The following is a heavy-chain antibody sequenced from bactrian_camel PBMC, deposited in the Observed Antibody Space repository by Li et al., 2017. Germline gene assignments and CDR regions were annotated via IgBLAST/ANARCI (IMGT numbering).Heavy chain of an antibody. CDR3: AALGDFWEWDY. V-gene: IGHV3S53*01. D-gene: IGHD3*01. CDR2: INVDGSV. J-gene: IGHJ4*01. Sequence: HVQLVESGGGSVQSGGSLRLSCAASGAVVSRYCMGWFRHGPGKEREAVARINVDGSVTYAESVKGRFTASKDNGETTMYLQLDSLKTEDTAMYYCAALGDFWEWDYWGQGTQVTVS. CDR1: GAVVSRYC.